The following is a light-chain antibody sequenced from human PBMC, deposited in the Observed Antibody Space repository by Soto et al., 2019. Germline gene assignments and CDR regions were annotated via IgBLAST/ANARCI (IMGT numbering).Light chain of an antibody. V-gene: IGLV2-14*01. CDR1: SSDIGVYNY. Sequence: QSALTKPASVSGSPGQSITFSCTGTSSDIGVYNYVSWYQQHPGKAPKLMIYEVNNRPSGVSNRFSGSKSGNTASLTISGLQAEDEADYYCSSYTTSNTYVFGTGTKVTVL. J-gene: IGLJ1*01. CDR3: SSYTTSNTYV. CDR2: EVN.